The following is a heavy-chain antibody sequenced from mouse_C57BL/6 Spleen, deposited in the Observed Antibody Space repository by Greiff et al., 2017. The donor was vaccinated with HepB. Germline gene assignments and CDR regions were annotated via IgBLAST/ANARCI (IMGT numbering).Heavy chain of an antibody. Sequence: EVKVEESGGGLVQPGGSLKLSCAASGFTFSDYYMYWVRQTPEKRLEWVAYISNGGGSTYYPDTVKGRFTISRDNAKNTLYLQMSRLKSEDTAMYYCARRSNYYGSEDWYFDVWGTGTTVTVSS. CDR3: ARRSNYYGSEDWYFDV. CDR2: ISNGGGST. V-gene: IGHV5-12*01. D-gene: IGHD1-1*01. CDR1: GFTFSDYY. J-gene: IGHJ1*03.